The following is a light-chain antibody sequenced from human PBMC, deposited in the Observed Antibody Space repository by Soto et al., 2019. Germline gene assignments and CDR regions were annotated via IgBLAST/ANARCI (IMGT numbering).Light chain of an antibody. Sequence: DIQMTQSPSSLSASAGERVTITCRASQYISDFLNWYQQKPGKAPVILIYAASTLQSGVPSRFTGSRSETNFTLIISSLQPEDFATYYCQQSYTTPLTFGGGTKVDIK. CDR2: AAS. CDR3: QQSYTTPLT. J-gene: IGKJ4*01. V-gene: IGKV1-39*01. CDR1: QYISDF.